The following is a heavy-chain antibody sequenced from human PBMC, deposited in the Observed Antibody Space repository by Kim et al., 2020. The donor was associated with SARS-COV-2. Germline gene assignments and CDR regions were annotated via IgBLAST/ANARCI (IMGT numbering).Heavy chain of an antibody. J-gene: IGHJ3*01. CDR1: GFTFSRYW. CDR2: IKQDGSEK. Sequence: GGSLRLSCAASGFTFSRYWVSWVRQAPGKGLEWVANIKQDGSEKYYVDSVRGRFTISRDNAKNSLFLQMNSLTDEDTAVYYCARDDPMVRAPTFDFWGQGTMVTVSS. D-gene: IGHD1-26*01. CDR3: ARDDPMVRAPTFDF. V-gene: IGHV3-7*01.